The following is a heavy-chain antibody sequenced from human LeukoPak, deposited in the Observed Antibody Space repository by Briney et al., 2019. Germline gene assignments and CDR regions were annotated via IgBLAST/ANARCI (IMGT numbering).Heavy chain of an antibody. V-gene: IGHV5-51*01. CDR2: LHPGDSDT. CDR3: VRRGGDGYPFDH. J-gene: IGHJ4*02. CDR1: GYNFFNYW. D-gene: IGHD5-24*01. Sequence: GESLQISCKASGYNFFNYWIGWVRQMPGKGLEWMGILHPGDSDTRYRPSFQGLVTIAADISISTAYLQWSSLKASDTGIYYCVRRGGDGYPFDHWGQGTLVTVSS.